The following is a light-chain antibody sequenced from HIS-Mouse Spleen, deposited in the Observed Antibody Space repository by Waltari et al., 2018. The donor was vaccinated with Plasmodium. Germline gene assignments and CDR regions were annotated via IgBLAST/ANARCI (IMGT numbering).Light chain of an antibody. CDR3: SSYTSSRGYV. Sequence: QSALTQPASVSGSPGQSTTISCTGTSSDVGGYNYVPWYQQHPGKAPKLMIYDVSNRPSGVSNRFSGSKSGNTASLTISGLQAEDEADYYCSSYTSSRGYVFGTGTKVTVL. V-gene: IGLV2-14*03. CDR2: DVS. J-gene: IGLJ1*01. CDR1: SSDVGGYNY.